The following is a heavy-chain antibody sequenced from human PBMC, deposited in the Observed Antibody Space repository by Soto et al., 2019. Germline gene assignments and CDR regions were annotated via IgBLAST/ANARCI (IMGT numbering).Heavy chain of an antibody. J-gene: IGHJ4*02. Sequence: SETLSLTCAVYGGSFSGYYWSWIRQPPGKGLEWIGEINHSGGTNYNPPLKSRVTISLDTSKNQFSLKLSSVTAADTAVYYCARTYSSSWSPFVYWGQGTLVTVSS. CDR1: GGSFSGYY. V-gene: IGHV4-34*01. CDR3: ARTYSSSWSPFVY. D-gene: IGHD6-13*01. CDR2: INHSGGT.